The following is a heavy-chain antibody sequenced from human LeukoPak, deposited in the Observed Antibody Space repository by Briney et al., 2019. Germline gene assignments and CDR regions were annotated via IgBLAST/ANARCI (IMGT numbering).Heavy chain of an antibody. CDR3: ARASTFDY. Sequence: PGGSLRLSCAASGFTFSSYAMHWVRQAPGKGLEWVAFISYDGSNKYYADSVKGRFTISRDNSKNTLYLQINSLRAEDTAVYYCARASTFDYWGQGTLVTVSS. J-gene: IGHJ4*02. CDR2: ISYDGSNK. CDR1: GFTFSSYA. V-gene: IGHV3-30-3*01.